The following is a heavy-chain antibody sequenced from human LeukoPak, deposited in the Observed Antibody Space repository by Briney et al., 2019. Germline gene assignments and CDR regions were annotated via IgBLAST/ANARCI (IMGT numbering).Heavy chain of an antibody. Sequence: ASVKVSCKASGYTFTGYYMHWVRQAPGQGLEWMGIINPSGGSTSYAQKFQGRVTMTRDTSTSTVYMELSSLRSEDTAVYYCARDAHSSGWYGSSYDYWGQGTLVTVSS. CDR1: GYTFTGYY. D-gene: IGHD6-19*01. CDR2: INPSGGST. J-gene: IGHJ4*02. V-gene: IGHV1-46*01. CDR3: ARDAHSSGWYGSSYDY.